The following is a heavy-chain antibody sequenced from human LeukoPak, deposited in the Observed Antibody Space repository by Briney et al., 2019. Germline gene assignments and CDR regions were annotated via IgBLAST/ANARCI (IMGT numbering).Heavy chain of an antibody. Sequence: SETLSLTCTVSGGSISSYYWSWIRQPAGKGLEWIGRIYTSGSTNYNPSLKSRVTMSVDTSKNQFSLKLSSVTAADTAVYYCAREARGYSSVYYSDYYYYYRDVWGKGTTVTVSS. V-gene: IGHV4-4*07. CDR3: AREARGYSSVYYSDYYYYYRDV. CDR2: IYTSGST. J-gene: IGHJ6*03. D-gene: IGHD3-22*01. CDR1: GGSISSYY.